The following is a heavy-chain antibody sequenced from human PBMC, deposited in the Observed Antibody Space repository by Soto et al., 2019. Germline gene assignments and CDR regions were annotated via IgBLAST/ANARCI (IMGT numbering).Heavy chain of an antibody. CDR3: ARVPDY. CDR1: GGSISSGGYS. Sequence: QLQLQESGSGLVKPSQTLSLTCAVSGGSISSGGYSWSWIRQPPGKGLEGIGYIYHSRSIYYNPSVKSRVTISVDRSNNRFSIKLSSVTPADRVVYYCARVPDYWDQGTLVTVSS. V-gene: IGHV4-30-2*01. J-gene: IGHJ4*02. CDR2: IYHSRSI.